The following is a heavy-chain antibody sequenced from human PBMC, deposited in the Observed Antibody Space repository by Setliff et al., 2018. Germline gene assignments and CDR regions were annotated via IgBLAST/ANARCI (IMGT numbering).Heavy chain of an antibody. V-gene: IGHV7-4-1*02. CDR3: ARATRFGTIKYRGDYYMDV. CDR2: INTNTGNP. Sequence: ASVKVSCKASGYTFSSYAMNWVRQAPGQGLEWMGWINTNTGNPTYAQGFTGRFVFSLDTSVSTAYLQVSSLKAEDTAIYYCARATRFGTIKYRGDYYMDVWG. J-gene: IGHJ6*03. CDR1: GYTFSSYA. D-gene: IGHD3-10*01.